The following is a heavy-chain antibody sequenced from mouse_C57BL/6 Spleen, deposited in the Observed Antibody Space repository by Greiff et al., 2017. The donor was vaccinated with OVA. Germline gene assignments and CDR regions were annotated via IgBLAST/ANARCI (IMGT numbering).Heavy chain of an antibody. CDR2: INPNYGTT. D-gene: IGHD2-4*01. Sequence: VQLQQSGPELVKPGASVKISCKASGYSFTDYNMNWVKQSNGKSLEWIGVINPNYGTTSYNQKFKGKATLTVDQSSNTAYMQLNSLTSEDSEVDYCERWRCIYYDYDYYAMDYWGQGTSVTVSS. V-gene: IGHV1-39*01. J-gene: IGHJ4*01. CDR3: ERWRCIYYDYDYYAMDY. CDR1: GYSFTDYN.